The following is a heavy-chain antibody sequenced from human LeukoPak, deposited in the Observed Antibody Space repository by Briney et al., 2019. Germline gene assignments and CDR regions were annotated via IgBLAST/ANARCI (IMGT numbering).Heavy chain of an antibody. V-gene: IGHV4-61*02. CDR2: IYTSGST. CDR3: ARDNARYSGYDFYY. CDR1: GGSISSGSYY. J-gene: IGHJ4*02. Sequence: PSQTLSLTCTVSGGSISSGSYYWSWIRQPAGKGLEWIGRIYTSGSTNYNPSPKSRVTISVDTSKNQFSLKLSSVTAADTAVYYCARDNARYSGYDFYYWGQGTLVTVSS. D-gene: IGHD5-12*01.